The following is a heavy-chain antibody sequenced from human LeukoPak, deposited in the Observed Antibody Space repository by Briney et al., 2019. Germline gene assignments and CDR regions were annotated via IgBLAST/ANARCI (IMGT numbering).Heavy chain of an antibody. J-gene: IGHJ4*02. CDR2: ISGSGSST. CDR1: GFTPSSFA. Sequence: GGSLRLSCAASGFTPSSFAISWVRQAPGKGLEWVSTISGSGSSTYSALSVKGRFTISRHNSKNTLSLQMNSLRAEDTAVYHCAKSDFDILTGYSPNFDYWGQGTLVTVSS. CDR3: AKSDFDILTGYSPNFDY. V-gene: IGHV3-23*01. D-gene: IGHD3-9*01.